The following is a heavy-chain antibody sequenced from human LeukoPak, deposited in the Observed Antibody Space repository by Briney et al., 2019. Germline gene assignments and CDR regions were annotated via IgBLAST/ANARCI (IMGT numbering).Heavy chain of an antibody. D-gene: IGHD6-13*01. Sequence: PSETLSLTCAVSGGSISSSNWWSWVRQPPGKGLEWIGEIYHSGSTNYNPSLKSRVTISVDKSKNQFSLKLSSVTAADTAVYYCASHKQQLGWFDPWGQGTLVTVSS. V-gene: IGHV4-4*02. CDR3: ASHKQQLGWFDP. CDR2: IYHSGST. J-gene: IGHJ5*02. CDR1: GGSISSSNW.